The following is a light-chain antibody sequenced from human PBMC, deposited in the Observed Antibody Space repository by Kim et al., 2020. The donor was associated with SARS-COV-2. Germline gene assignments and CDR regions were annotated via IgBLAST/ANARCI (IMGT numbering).Light chain of an antibody. CDR3: QSYDSSLSGSV. CDR1: SSNNGAGYD. J-gene: IGLJ2*01. V-gene: IGLV1-40*01. CDR2: GNS. Sequence: RVNFPWTASSSNNGAGYDVYWFQQLPGTAPKLLICGNSNRPSGVPDRFSGSKSGTSASLAITGLQAEDEADYYCQSYDSSLSGSVFGGGTQLTVL.